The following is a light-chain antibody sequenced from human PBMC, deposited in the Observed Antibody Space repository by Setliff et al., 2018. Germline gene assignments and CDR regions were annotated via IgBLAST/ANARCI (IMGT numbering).Light chain of an antibody. V-gene: IGLV2-14*01. CDR2: EVT. J-gene: IGLJ2*01. CDR3: LSYTSESTHAL. Sequence: QSALTQPAAVSGSPGQSITISCAGSNSDVGGYNYVSWYQQHPGKAPKLMIYEVTKRPSGVSDRFSGSKPGNTASLTISGLQAEDEADYYCLSYTSESTHALFAGGTKVTVL. CDR1: NSDVGGYNY.